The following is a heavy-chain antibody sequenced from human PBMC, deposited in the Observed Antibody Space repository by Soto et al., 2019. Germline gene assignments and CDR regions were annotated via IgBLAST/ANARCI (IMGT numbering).Heavy chain of an antibody. J-gene: IGHJ4*02. CDR2: INHSGST. CDR3: ARGLDYDSSGYYFGY. V-gene: IGHV4-34*01. D-gene: IGHD3-22*01. CDR1: GGSFSGYY. Sequence: QVLLQQWGAGLLKPSETLSLTCAVYGGSFSGYYWSWIRQPPGKGLEWIGEINHSGSTNYNPSLKSRVTISVDTSKNQFSLKLSSVTAADTAVYYCARGLDYDSSGYYFGYWGQGTLVTVSS.